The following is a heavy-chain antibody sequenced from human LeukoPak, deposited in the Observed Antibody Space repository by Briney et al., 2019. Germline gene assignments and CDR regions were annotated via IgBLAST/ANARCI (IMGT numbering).Heavy chain of an antibody. V-gene: IGHV4-34*01. CDR1: GGSFSGYY. D-gene: IGHD3-10*01. J-gene: IGHJ4*02. CDR3: ARGPNGSGGYYFDY. CDR2: INHSGST. Sequence: SETLSLTCAVYGGSFSGYYWSWIRQPPGKGLEWIGEINHSGSTNYNPSLKSRVTISVDTSKNQFSLKLSSVTAADTAVYYCARGPNGSGGYYFDYWGQGTLVTVSS.